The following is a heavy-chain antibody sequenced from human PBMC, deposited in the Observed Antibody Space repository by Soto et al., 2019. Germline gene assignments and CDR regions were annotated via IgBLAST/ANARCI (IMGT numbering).Heavy chain of an antibody. CDR2: IYSSGST. J-gene: IGHJ5*02. CDR3: AREPLAVATYNWFDP. CDR1: GFTVSSNY. Sequence: PGGSLRLSCAASGFTVSSNYMSWVRQAPGKGLEWVSVIYSSGSTYYADSVKGRFTISRDNSKNTLYLQMNSLRAEDTAVYYCAREPLAVATYNWFDPWGQGTLVTVSS. V-gene: IGHV3-66*01. D-gene: IGHD2-15*01.